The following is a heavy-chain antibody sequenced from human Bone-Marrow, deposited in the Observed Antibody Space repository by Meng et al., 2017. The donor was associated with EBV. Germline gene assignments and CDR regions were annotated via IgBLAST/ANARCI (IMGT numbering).Heavy chain of an antibody. CDR1: GYTFIGSF. J-gene: IGHJ4*02. CDR3: ATPLETTMAPDH. CDR2: INPKTGDS. V-gene: IGHV1-2*06. Sequence: QVPLVQLGYEIKQSGASVRVFCKASGYTFIGSFMHWVREAPGQGLEWVGRINPKTGDSDLSPKFRGRVSLTRDTSTGTAYMDFSSLQSADTAVYFCATPLETTMAPDHWGQGTLVTVSS. D-gene: IGHD5-18*01.